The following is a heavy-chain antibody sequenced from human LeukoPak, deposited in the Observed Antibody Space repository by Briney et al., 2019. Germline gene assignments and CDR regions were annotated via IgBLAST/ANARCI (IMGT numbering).Heavy chain of an antibody. CDR2: IYYTGST. CDR3: ARWGSIAVARFDY. D-gene: IGHD6-6*01. CDR1: GGSISNYY. Sequence: SETLSLTCTVSGGSISNYYWSWIRQPPGKGLEWIGYIYYTGSTNYNPSLTSRVNIPVDTSKNQFSLNLTSVTAADTAVYYCARWGSIAVARFDYWGQGTLVTVSS. V-gene: IGHV4-59*01. J-gene: IGHJ4*02.